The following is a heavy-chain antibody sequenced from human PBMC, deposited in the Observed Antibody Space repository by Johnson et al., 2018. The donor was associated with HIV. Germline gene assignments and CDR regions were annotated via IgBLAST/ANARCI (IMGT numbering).Heavy chain of an antibody. V-gene: IGHV3-30-3*02. J-gene: IGHJ3*02. CDR2: ISYDGSNK. CDR3: AKPMGGDDAFDI. CDR1: GFTFSSYA. Sequence: QVQLVESGGGVVQPGRSLRLSCAASGFTFSSYAMHWVRQAPGKGLEWVAVISYDGSNKYYADSVKGRFTISRDNSKNTLYLQMNSLRAEDTAVYYCAKPMGGDDAFDIWDQGTMVTVSS. D-gene: IGHD3-16*01.